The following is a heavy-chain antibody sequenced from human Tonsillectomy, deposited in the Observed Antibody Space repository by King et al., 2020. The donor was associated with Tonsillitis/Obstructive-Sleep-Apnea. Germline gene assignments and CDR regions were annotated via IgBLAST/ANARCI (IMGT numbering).Heavy chain of an antibody. Sequence: VQLVESGGGLVQPGGSLRLSCAAAGLTFSSYEMNWVRQAPGKGLEWVSYIGSSGSTIYYTDSVKGRFTISRDNAKNSLYLQMNSLRGEDTAVYYCVRDRLGWSFDLWGRGTLVSVSS. CDR3: VRDRLGWSFDL. V-gene: IGHV3-48*03. CDR2: IGSSGSTI. D-gene: IGHD5-12*01. J-gene: IGHJ2*01. CDR1: GLTFSSYE.